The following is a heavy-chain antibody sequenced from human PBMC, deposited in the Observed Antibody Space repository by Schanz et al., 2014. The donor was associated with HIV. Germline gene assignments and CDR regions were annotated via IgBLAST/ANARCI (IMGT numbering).Heavy chain of an antibody. Sequence: QVQLVESGGGVVQPGRSLTLSCAASGFTFSNYGMHWVRQAPGKGLEWVAVISYDGRNKYFGHSVKGRFTISRDNSKNTLYLQVKSLRAEDTAVYYCARDYHWNWFDPWGQGTLVTVSS. J-gene: IGHJ5*02. CDR1: GFTFSNYG. CDR3: ARDYHWNWFDP. V-gene: IGHV3-30*03. CDR2: ISYDGRNK. D-gene: IGHD1-20*01.